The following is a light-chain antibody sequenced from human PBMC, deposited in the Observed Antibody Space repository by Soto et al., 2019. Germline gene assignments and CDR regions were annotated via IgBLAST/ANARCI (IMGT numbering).Light chain of an antibody. J-gene: IGKJ1*01. CDR2: KAS. CDR1: RSASDW. Sequence: EIEMTQSRSTLSATVGERVTITCRASRSASDWLAWYQQRPGEAPRMLISKASTLESGVPSRFNGSGSGTHFTLTITSLQPDDSATYYCQQYNTYSATFGQGTKVDI. CDR3: QQYNTYSAT. V-gene: IGKV1-5*03.